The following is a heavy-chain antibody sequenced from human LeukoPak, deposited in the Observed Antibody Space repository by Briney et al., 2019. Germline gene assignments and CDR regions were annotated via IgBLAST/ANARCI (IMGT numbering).Heavy chain of an antibody. CDR2: IYYDGST. CDR1: GGSISSYY. Sequence: PSETLSLTCTVSGGSISSYYWSWIRQSPGKGLEWIGYIYYDGSTNYNPSLRGRVTISVDTPKNQFSLKLSSVTAADTAVYYCARGGSWVAAAGTVTWFDPWGQGTLVTVSS. J-gene: IGHJ5*02. D-gene: IGHD6-13*01. CDR3: ARGGSWVAAAGTVTWFDP. V-gene: IGHV4-59*08.